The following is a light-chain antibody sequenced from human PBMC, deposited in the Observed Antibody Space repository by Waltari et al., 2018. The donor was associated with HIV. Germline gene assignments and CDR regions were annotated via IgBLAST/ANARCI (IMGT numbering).Light chain of an antibody. CDR2: EVS. CDR1: SSDVGGYQS. Sequence: QSALSQPASVSGSFGQSITISCTGTSSDVGGYQSVPWYQQQPGKAPKLLISEVSNRPSGVSSRFSGSKSGNTASLTIFWLQAEDEADYYCSSYTNRDTVVFGGGTKLTVV. J-gene: IGLJ2*01. V-gene: IGLV2-14*03. CDR3: SSYTNRDTVV.